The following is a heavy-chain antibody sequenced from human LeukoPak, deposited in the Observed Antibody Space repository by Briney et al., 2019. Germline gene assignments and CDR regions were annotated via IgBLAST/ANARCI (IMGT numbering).Heavy chain of an antibody. J-gene: IGHJ4*02. D-gene: IGHD6-6*01. CDR3: TTDSSSSSYC. Sequence: PGGSLRLSCAASGFSFSNAWMSWVRQAPGKGLEWVGRIKSKTDGGTTEYAAPVKGRLNSSRDDSKNTLYLQMESLIPDSTAVYYRTTDSSSSSYCWGQGTLVTVSS. CDR1: GFSFSNAW. V-gene: IGHV3-15*01. CDR2: IKSKTDGGTT.